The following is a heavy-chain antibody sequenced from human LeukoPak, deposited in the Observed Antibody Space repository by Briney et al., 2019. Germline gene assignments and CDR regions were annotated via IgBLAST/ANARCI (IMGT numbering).Heavy chain of an antibody. J-gene: IGHJ3*02. D-gene: IGHD3-16*01. CDR1: GFSFSNAW. Sequence: GGSLRLSCAASGFSFSNAWMSWVRQAPGKGLEWVAVIWYDGSNKYYADSVKGRFTISRDNSKNTLYLQMNSLRAEDTAVYYCVKTMVTFGGLIRTDAFDIWGQGTMVTVSS. CDR3: VKTMVTFGGLIRTDAFDI. CDR2: IWYDGSNK. V-gene: IGHV3-33*08.